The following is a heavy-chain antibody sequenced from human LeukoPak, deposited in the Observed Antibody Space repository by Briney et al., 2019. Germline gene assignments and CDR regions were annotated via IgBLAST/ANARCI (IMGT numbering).Heavy chain of an antibody. CDR3: ATDRPRIAAQPSYYYHYYMDV. V-gene: IGHV1-69*05. CDR2: IIPIFSTA. Sequence: SVKVSCKASGGAFSSYAISWVRQAPGQGLEWMGGIIPIFSTANYAQKFQGRVTITTDESTSTVYMELSSLRSEDTAVYYCATDRPRIAAQPSYYYHYYMDVWGKGTTVTVSS. J-gene: IGHJ6*03. CDR1: GGAFSSYA. D-gene: IGHD6-13*01.